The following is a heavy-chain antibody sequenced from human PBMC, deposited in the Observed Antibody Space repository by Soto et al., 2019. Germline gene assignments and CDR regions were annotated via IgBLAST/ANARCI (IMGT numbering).Heavy chain of an antibody. CDR2: IYYSGST. Sequence: PSQTRSLTCTVAAGSISIGGYYCSWIRQHPGKGLEGIGYIYYSGSTYYNPSLKSRVTISVDTSKNQFSLKLSSVTAADTAVYYCARGRYYGSSPYSWFDPWGQGTLVTVSS. D-gene: IGHD3-10*01. J-gene: IGHJ5*02. CDR1: AGSISIGGYY. CDR3: ARGRYYGSSPYSWFDP. V-gene: IGHV4-31*03.